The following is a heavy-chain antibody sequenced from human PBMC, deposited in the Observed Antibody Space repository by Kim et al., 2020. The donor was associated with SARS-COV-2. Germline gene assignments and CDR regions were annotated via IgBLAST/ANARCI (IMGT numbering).Heavy chain of an antibody. CDR3: TKDRFITESGSDNWFDP. V-gene: IGHV3-23*01. CDR1: GFTLRNYA. D-gene: IGHD3-10*01. J-gene: IGHJ5*02. Sequence: GGSLRLSCAASGFTLRNYAMSWVRQAPGKGLEWVSLITAGGGSTYYADSVKGRVTISRDNSKNTVDLQIHSLRSEDTATYYCTKDRFITESGSDNWFDPWGQGTRVTVSS. CDR2: ITAGGGST.